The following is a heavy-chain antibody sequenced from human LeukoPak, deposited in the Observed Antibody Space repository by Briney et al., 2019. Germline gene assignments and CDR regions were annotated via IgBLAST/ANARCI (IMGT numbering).Heavy chain of an antibody. J-gene: IGHJ4*02. CDR1: VYTFTSYD. CDR3: ARAPYYYDKGLDY. D-gene: IGHD3-22*01. CDR2: MNPNSGNT. V-gene: IGHV1-8*03. Sequence: GASVTVSCKASVYTFTSYDINWVRQATGKGREWMGWMNPNSGNTGYAQKFQGRVTITRNTSISTAYMELSSLISEDTAVYYCARAPYYYDKGLDYWGQGTLVTVSS.